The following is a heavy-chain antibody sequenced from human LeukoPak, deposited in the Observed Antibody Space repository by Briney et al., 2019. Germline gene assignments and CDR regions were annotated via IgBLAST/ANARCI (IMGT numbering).Heavy chain of an antibody. Sequence: SETLSLTCSVSGGSISCYYWSWIRQPPGKGVEWIGYIYYSGSTNYNPSLKSRVTISVDTSKNQFSLQLSAVTAADTAVYYCARERVYGTEYSSQGGFDIWGQGTMVTVSS. CDR2: IYYSGST. D-gene: IGHD6-6*01. V-gene: IGHV4-59*01. J-gene: IGHJ3*02. CDR3: ARERVYGTEYSSQGGFDI. CDR1: GGSISCYY.